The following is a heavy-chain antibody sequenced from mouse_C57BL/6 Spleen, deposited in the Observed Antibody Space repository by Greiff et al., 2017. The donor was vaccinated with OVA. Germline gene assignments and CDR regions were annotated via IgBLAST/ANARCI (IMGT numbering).Heavy chain of an antibody. J-gene: IGHJ2*01. Sequence: QVQLQQPGAELVKPGASVKLSCKASGYTFTSYWMHWVKQRPGQGLEWIGMIHPNSGSTNYNEKFKSKATLTVDKSSSSAYMQLSSLTSEDSAVYVGARAVDSSGPYIDYWGQGTTLTVSS. CDR2: IHPNSGST. V-gene: IGHV1-64*01. CDR1: GYTFTSYW. CDR3: ARAVDSSGPYIDY. D-gene: IGHD3-2*02.